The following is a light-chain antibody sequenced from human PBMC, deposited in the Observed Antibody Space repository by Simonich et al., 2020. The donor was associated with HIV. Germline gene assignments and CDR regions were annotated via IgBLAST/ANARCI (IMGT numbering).Light chain of an antibody. CDR3: QSYDISNWV. CDR2: EDN. V-gene: IGLV6-57*01. Sequence: NFMLTQPHSVSESPGKTVTISCTRRSGSIASNYVQWYQQRPGRSPTTVIYEDNQRPPGVPDRFSGSIDSSSNSASLTISGLKTEDEADYYCQSYDISNWVFGGGTKLTVL. CDR1: SGSIASNY. J-gene: IGLJ3*02.